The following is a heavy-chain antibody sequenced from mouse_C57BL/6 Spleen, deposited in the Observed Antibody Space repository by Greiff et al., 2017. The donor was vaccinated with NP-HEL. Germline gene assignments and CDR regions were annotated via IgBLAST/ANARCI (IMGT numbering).Heavy chain of an antibody. D-gene: IGHD1-1*01. V-gene: IGHV5-9*01. Sequence: EVHLVESGGGLVKPGGSLKLSCAASGFTFSSYTMSWVRQTPEKRLEWVATISGGGGNTYYPDSVKGRFTISRDTAKNTLYLQMSSLRSEDTALYYCARHGGSSWYFDVWGTGTTVTVSS. CDR3: ARHGGSSWYFDV. CDR2: ISGGGGNT. CDR1: GFTFSSYT. J-gene: IGHJ1*03.